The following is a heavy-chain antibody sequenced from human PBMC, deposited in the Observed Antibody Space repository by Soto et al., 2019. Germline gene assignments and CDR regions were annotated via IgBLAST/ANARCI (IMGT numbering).Heavy chain of an antibody. J-gene: IGHJ6*02. CDR1: GFTFRNYG. D-gene: IGHD5-12*01. V-gene: IGHV3-33*01. CDR2: VWYDGGNK. Sequence: QVQLVESGGGVVQPGRSRRLSCAAFGFTFRNYGMHWVRQAPAKGLEWVALVWYDGGNKNYVDSVKGRFTISRDNSKNTLYLQMNSLRDEDTAVYYCVRAAGYSGNDYVYYYGMDVWGQGTTVTVSS. CDR3: VRAAGYSGNDYVYYYGMDV.